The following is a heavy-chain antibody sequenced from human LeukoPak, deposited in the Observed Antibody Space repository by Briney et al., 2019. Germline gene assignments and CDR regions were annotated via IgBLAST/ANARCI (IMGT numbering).Heavy chain of an antibody. CDR3: ARGPYRGSYGSPFDH. J-gene: IGHJ4*02. CDR2: IYTTGST. CDR1: GGSISSGSYY. V-gene: IGHV4-61*02. D-gene: IGHD1-26*01. Sequence: SETLSLTCTVSGGSISSGSYYWSWIRQPAGKGLEWIVRIYTTGSTNYNPSLKSRVTISVDTSKNQFSLKLSSVTAADTAVYHCARGPYRGSYGSPFDHWGQGTLVTVSS.